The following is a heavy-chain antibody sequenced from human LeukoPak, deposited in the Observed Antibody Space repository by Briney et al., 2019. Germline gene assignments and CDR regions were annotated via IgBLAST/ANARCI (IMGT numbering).Heavy chain of an antibody. Sequence: GGSLRLSCAASGFTFSNYEMNWVRQAPGKGLEWVSYISSSGNSINYADSVKGRFTISRDNAKNSLYLQMNSLRAEDTAVYYCARVSSAIAFDYWGQGTLVTVSS. CDR3: ARVSSAIAFDY. J-gene: IGHJ4*02. CDR1: GFTFSNYE. CDR2: ISSSGNSI. V-gene: IGHV3-48*03. D-gene: IGHD2-2*01.